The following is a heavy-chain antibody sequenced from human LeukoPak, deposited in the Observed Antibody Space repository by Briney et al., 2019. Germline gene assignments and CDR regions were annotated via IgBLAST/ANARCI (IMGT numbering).Heavy chain of an antibody. J-gene: IGHJ5*02. V-gene: IGHV4-61*01. Sequence: PSETLSLTCTVSGGSISSGSYYWSWVRQPPGKGLEWIGYMFYSGNTNYNPSLKSRVTISVDTSKNQVSLNLSSVTAADTAVYYCARYSAPIGYDVYWFDPWGQGTLVTVSS. CDR3: ARYSAPIGYDVYWFDP. CDR2: MFYSGNT. D-gene: IGHD5-12*01. CDR1: GGSISSGSYY.